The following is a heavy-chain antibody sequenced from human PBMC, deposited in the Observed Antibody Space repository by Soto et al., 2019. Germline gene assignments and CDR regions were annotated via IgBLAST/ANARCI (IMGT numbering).Heavy chain of an antibody. CDR1: GGSISSGDYY. J-gene: IGHJ1*01. D-gene: IGHD6-19*01. CDR3: ARSSGWYRSPEYFQH. Sequence: QVQLQESGPGLVKPSQTLSLTCTVSGGSISSGDYYWSWIRQPPGKGLEWIGYIYYSGSTYYNPSLKSRVTLSVDTSKNPFSLKLSSVTAADTAVYYCARSSGWYRSPEYFQHWGQGTLVTVSS. CDR2: IYYSGST. V-gene: IGHV4-30-4*01.